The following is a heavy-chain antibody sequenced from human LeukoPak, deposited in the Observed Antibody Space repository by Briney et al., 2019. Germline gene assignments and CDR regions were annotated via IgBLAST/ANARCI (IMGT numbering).Heavy chain of an antibody. CDR3: ARSSRTSWYSDY. D-gene: IGHD6-13*01. V-gene: IGHV3-21*01. CDR2: ISSSSYI. Sequence: PGGSLRLSCAASGFTFSNYSMNWVRQAPGKGLEWVSSISSSSYIYYADSVKGRFAISRDNARNSLYLRMNSLRVEDTAVYYCARSSRTSWYSDYWGQGTLVTVSS. J-gene: IGHJ4*02. CDR1: GFTFSNYS.